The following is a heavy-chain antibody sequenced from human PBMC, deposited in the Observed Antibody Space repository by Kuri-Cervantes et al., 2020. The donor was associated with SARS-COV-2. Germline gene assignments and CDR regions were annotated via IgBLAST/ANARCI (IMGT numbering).Heavy chain of an antibody. CDR1: GYTLTKLS. V-gene: IGHV1-24*01. CDR2: FDPEDGKP. J-gene: IGHJ5*02. CDR3: ARQRSFEGDRFDP. D-gene: IGHD6-25*01. Sequence: ASVKVSCKVSGYTLTKLSMHWVRQAPGRGLEWMGGFDPEDGKPIYTHKFQDRVTMTEDTSTDTAYMELRSLRSEDTAVYYCARQRSFEGDRFDPWGQGTLVTVSS.